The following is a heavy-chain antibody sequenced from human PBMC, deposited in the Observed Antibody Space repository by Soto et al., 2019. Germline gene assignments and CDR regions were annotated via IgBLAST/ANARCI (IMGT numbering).Heavy chain of an antibody. CDR3: AKDKGVATISYYFDY. J-gene: IGHJ4*02. CDR2: ISYDGSNK. V-gene: IGHV3-30*18. D-gene: IGHD5-12*01. Sequence: QVQLVESGGGVVQPGRSLRLSCAASGLTFSSYGMHWVRQAPGKGLEWVAVISYDGSNKYYADSVKGRFTISRDNSKNPLYLQMNSLRAEDTAVYYCAKDKGVATISYYFDYWGQGTLVTVSS. CDR1: GLTFSSYG.